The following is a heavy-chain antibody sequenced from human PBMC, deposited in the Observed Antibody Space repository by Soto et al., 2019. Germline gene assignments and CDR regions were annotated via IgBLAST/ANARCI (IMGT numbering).Heavy chain of an antibody. D-gene: IGHD6-6*01. CDR1: GYTFTRSG. CDR2: ISTYNGDT. CDR3: TRDRPGPQHYFDY. Sequence: ASVKVSCKASGYTFTRSGISWVRQAPGQGLEWMGWISTYNGDTNYAQTFQGRVTMTTDISTSTVHMEVRSLRFDDTAVYYCTRDRPGPQHYFDYWGQGNMVTVSS. V-gene: IGHV1-18*01. J-gene: IGHJ4*02.